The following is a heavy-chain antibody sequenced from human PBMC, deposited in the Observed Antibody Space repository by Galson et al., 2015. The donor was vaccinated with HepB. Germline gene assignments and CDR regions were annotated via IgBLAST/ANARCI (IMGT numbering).Heavy chain of an antibody. V-gene: IGHV3-30-3*01. Sequence: SLRLSCAASGFTFSSYAMHWVRQAPGKGLEWVAVISYDGSNKYYADSVKGRFTISRDNSKNTLYLQMNSLRAEDTAVYYCARDHGVSYYGSGSYGWFDPWGQGTLVTVSS. J-gene: IGHJ5*02. CDR3: ARDHGVSYYGSGSYGWFDP. CDR1: GFTFSSYA. D-gene: IGHD3-10*01. CDR2: ISYDGSNK.